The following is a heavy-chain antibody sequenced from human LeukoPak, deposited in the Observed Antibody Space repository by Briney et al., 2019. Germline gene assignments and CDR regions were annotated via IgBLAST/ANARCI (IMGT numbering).Heavy chain of an antibody. CDR1: GFTFSSYA. D-gene: IGHD6-13*01. CDR2: ISGSGGST. J-gene: IGHJ6*02. V-gene: IGHV3-23*01. CDR3: AKTSSSSFYYYYGMDV. Sequence: GRSLRLSCAASGFTFSSYAMSWVRQAPGKGLEWVSAISGSGGSTYYADSVKGRFTISRDNSKNTLYLQMNSLRAEDTAVYYCAKTSSSSFYYYYGMDVWGQGTTVTVSS.